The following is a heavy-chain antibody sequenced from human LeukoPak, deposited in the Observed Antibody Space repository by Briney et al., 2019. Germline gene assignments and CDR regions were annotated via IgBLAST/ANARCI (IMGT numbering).Heavy chain of an antibody. CDR2: IIPIFGTA. Sequence: EASVKVSCKASGGTFSSYAISWVRQAPGQGLEWMGGIIPIFGTANYAQKFQGRVTITTDESTSTAYMELSSLRSEDTAVYYCARGGIVATINYYYMDVWGKGTTVTVSS. J-gene: IGHJ6*03. V-gene: IGHV1-69*05. D-gene: IGHD5-12*01. CDR1: GGTFSSYA. CDR3: ARGGIVATINYYYMDV.